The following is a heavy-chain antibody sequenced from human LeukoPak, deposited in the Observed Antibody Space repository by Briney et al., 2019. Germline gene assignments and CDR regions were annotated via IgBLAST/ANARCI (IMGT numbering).Heavy chain of an antibody. CDR2: IIPIFGTA. V-gene: IGHV1-69*13. Sequence: SVKVSCKASGGTFSSQSISWVRQAPGQGLEWMGGIIPIFGTANYAQKFQGRVTITADESTSTAYMELSSLRSEDTAVYYCARFGPRYDDAFDIWGQGTMVTVSS. CDR3: ARFGPRYDDAFDI. CDR1: GGTFSSQS. J-gene: IGHJ3*02. D-gene: IGHD3-10*01.